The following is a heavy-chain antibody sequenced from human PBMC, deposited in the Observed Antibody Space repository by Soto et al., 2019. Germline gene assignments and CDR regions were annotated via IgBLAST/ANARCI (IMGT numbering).Heavy chain of an antibody. Sequence: QVQLVQSGAEEKRPGASVKVSCKASGYTFTNYAIHWVRQAPGQRLEWMGWINTGNGDTKYSHKFQGRVTITRDTSATTAYMDLSSLTSADTAVFYCARADHGWSHFDYWGQGTLVTVSS. V-gene: IGHV1-3*04. J-gene: IGHJ4*02. CDR3: ARADHGWSHFDY. D-gene: IGHD6-19*01. CDR1: GYTFTNYA. CDR2: INTGNGDT.